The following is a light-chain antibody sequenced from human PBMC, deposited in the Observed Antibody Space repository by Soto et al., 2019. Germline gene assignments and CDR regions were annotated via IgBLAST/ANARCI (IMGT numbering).Light chain of an antibody. V-gene: IGKV1-39*01. CDR1: QSITRY. Sequence: DIQMAQSPSSLSASVGDRVTITCRASQSITRYLNWYQQKPGKAPRLLICGASSLQSGVPSRFSGSGSGTDFTLTISSLQPEDFATYYCQQSASAPRTFGQGTKVEIK. CDR2: GAS. J-gene: IGKJ1*01. CDR3: QQSASAPRT.